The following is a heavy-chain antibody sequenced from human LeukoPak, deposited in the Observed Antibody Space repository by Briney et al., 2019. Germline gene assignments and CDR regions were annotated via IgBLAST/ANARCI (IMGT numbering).Heavy chain of an antibody. D-gene: IGHD6-13*01. CDR2: ISSSSYI. CDR3: ARVAQQLVQSDAFDI. J-gene: IGHJ3*02. Sequence: GGSLRLSCAASGFTFSSYSMNWVRQAPGKGLEWVSSISSSSYIYYADSVKGRFTISRDNAKNSLYLQMNSLRAEDTAVYYCARVAQQLVQSDAFDIWGQGTMVTVSS. V-gene: IGHV3-21*01. CDR1: GFTFSSYS.